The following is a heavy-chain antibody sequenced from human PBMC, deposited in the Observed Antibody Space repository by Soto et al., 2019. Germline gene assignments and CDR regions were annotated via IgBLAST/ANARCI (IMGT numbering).Heavy chain of an antibody. V-gene: IGHV1-69*13. J-gene: IGHJ4*02. CDR1: GGTFSSYA. D-gene: IGHD6-6*01. CDR3: ARPRQIAARPAGFDY. Sequence: SVKVSCKASGGTFSSYAISWVRQAPGQGLEWMGGIIPIFGTANYAQKFQGRVTITADESTSTAYMELSSLRSEDTAVYYCARPRQIAARPAGFDYWGQGTLVTVSS. CDR2: IIPIFGTA.